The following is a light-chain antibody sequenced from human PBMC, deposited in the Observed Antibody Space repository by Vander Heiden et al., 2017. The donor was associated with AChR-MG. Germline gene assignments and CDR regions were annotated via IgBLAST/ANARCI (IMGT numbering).Light chain of an antibody. J-gene: IGLJ3*02. CDR1: SSNIGAGSA. V-gene: IGLV1-40*01. Sequence: QSVLTQPPSVSGAPGQRVTIPCTGSSSNIGAGSAVHWYQQLPGAAPNLLIYGNSNRPAGVPDRFSGSKSGTSASLAITGLQAEDEADYYCQSYDSSLSGSWVFGGGTKLTVL. CDR3: QSYDSSLSGSWV. CDR2: GNS.